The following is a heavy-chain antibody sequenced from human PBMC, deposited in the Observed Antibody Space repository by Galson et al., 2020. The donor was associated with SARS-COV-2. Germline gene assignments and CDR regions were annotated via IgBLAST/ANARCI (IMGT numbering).Heavy chain of an antibody. CDR2: ISGSGDTT. D-gene: IGHD6-13*01. CDR3: AKRLYSSSQSETRGMDV. V-gene: IGHV3-23*01. Sequence: GESLKISCAASGFTFSSYAMNWVRQAPGEGLEWVSAISGSGDTTHYAGSVKGRFTISRDNSKNTLYMQMNSVRAEDTAVYYCAKRLYSSSQSETRGMDVWGQGATGTVSS. CDR1: GFTFSSYA. J-gene: IGHJ6*02.